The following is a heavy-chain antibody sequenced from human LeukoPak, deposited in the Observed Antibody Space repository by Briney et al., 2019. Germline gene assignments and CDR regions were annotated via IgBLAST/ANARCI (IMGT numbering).Heavy chain of an antibody. J-gene: IGHJ3*02. Sequence: GGSLRLSCAASGFTFSGSAMHWVRQASGKGLEWVGRIRSKANSYATAYAASVKGRFTISRDNSKNTLYLQMNSLRAEDTAVYYCARDGSSGYIDAFDIWGQGTMVTVSS. CDR3: ARDGSSGYIDAFDI. CDR2: IRSKANSYAT. V-gene: IGHV3-73*01. D-gene: IGHD3-22*01. CDR1: GFTFSGSA.